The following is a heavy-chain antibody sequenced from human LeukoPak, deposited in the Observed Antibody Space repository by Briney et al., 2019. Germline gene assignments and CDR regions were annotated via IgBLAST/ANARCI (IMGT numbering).Heavy chain of an antibody. J-gene: IGHJ4*02. D-gene: IGHD3-10*01. CDR2: IYYSGST. CDR3: ARSYKYGYSDY. CDR1: GGSITSGGSY. Sequence: PSQTLSLTCTVSGGSITSGGSYWRWIRQHPGKGLEWIGYIYYSGSTYYNPSLRSRIDISVDTSKNQFSLKLRSVSAADTAVYYCARSYKYGYSDYWGQGTLVTVSS. V-gene: IGHV4-31*03.